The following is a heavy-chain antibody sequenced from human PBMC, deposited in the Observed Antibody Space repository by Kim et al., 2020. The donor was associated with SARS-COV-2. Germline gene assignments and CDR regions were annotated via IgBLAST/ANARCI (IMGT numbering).Heavy chain of an antibody. CDR3: ARAPGSWYPVAFDI. J-gene: IGHJ3*02. V-gene: IGHV4-31*02. Sequence: NPSLKSRVTISVDTSKNQFSLKLSSVTAADTAVYYCARAPGSWYPVAFDIWGQGTMVTVSS. D-gene: IGHD6-13*01.